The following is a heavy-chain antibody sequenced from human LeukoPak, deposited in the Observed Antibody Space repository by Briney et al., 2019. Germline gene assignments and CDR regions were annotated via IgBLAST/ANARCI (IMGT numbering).Heavy chain of an antibody. CDR3: ARGPTVTTDY. D-gene: IGHD4-17*01. CDR1: GCTFTGYY. CDR2: INPNTGGT. Sequence: ASVKVSCKASGCTFTGYYMHWVRQAPGQGLEWMGWINPNTGGTNYAQNFQGRVTTTRDTSISTAYMELSRLKSDDTAVYYCARGPTVTTDYWGQGTLVTVSS. J-gene: IGHJ4*02. V-gene: IGHV1-2*02.